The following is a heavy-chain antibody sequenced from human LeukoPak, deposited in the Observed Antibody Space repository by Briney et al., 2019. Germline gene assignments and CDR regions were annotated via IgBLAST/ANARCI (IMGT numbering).Heavy chain of an antibody. CDR1: GLTFSSHW. V-gene: IGHV3-30*18. CDR3: AKDPYRVVVATGNYLDP. J-gene: IGHJ5*02. CDR2: ISHDGSNI. D-gene: IGHD2-15*01. Sequence: GGSLRLSCAASGLTFSSHWMHWVRQAPGKGLEWVAVISHDGSNIHYGDSVKGRFTISRDNSKNTLYLQMNSLRAEDTAVYYCAKDPYRVVVATGNYLDPWGQGTLVTVSS.